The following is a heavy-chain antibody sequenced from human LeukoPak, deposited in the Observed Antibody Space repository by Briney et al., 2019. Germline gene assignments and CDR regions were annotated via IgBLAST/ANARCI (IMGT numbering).Heavy chain of an antibody. CDR2: INSDGSDI. J-gene: IGHJ4*02. D-gene: IGHD2/OR15-2a*01. Sequence: GGSLRLSCAASGFTFSSYWMHWVRQVPGKGLEWFSRINSDGSDISYADSVKGRFTISRDNAKNTLYLQMNSLRAEDTAVYYCSKRGGNAFQDYWGQGTPVTVSS. CDR3: SKRGGNAFQDY. V-gene: IGHV3-74*01. CDR1: GFTFSSYW.